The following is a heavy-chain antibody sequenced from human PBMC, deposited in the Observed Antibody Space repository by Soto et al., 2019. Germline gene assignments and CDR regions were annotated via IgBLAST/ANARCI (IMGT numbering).Heavy chain of an antibody. CDR1: GFTFSSYA. CDR3: AKDRSDPVWARAITIFGVALKFPSDY. D-gene: IGHD3-3*01. J-gene: IGHJ4*02. CDR2: ISGSGGST. Sequence: PGGSLRLSCAASGFTFSSYAMSWVRQAPGKGLEWVSAISGSGGSTYYADSVKGRFTISRDNSKNTLYLQMNSLRAEDTAVYYCAKDRSDPVWARAITIFGVALKFPSDYWGQGTLVTVSS. V-gene: IGHV3-23*01.